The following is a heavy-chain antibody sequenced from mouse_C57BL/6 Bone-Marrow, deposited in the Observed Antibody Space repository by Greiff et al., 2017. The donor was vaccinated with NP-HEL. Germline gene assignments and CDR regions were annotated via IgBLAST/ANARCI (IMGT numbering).Heavy chain of an antibody. CDR3: ARLITTVVRNYCFDY. Sequence: QVQLQQPGAELVKPGASVKMSCKASGYTFTSYWITWVKQRPGQGLEWIGDIYPGSGSTNYNEKFKSKATLTVDTSSSTAYMQLSSLTSEDSAVYYSARLITTVVRNYCFDYWGQGTTLTVSS. V-gene: IGHV1-55*01. CDR2: IYPGSGST. J-gene: IGHJ2*01. D-gene: IGHD1-1*01. CDR1: GYTFTSYW.